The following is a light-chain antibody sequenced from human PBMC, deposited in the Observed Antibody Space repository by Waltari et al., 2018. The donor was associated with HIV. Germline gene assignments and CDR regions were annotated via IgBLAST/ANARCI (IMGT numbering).Light chain of an antibody. V-gene: IGKV1-33*01. CDR2: DAS. J-gene: IGKJ5*01. Sequence: DTQMIQFHPTLSATVGVRITITCQASQDISTHLNWYQQKPGKAPNLLIYDASNLETGVPSRFSGSGSGTDFSFTISSLQPEDIATYFCQQYGRFPPITFGRGTRLEI. CDR3: QQYGRFPPIT. CDR1: QDISTH.